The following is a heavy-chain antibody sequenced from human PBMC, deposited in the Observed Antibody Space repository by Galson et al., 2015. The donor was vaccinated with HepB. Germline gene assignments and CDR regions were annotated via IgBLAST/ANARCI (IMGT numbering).Heavy chain of an antibody. D-gene: IGHD6-13*01. CDR3: ARGKQQLVMFYYGMDV. J-gene: IGHJ6*02. CDR1: GGTFSSYA. V-gene: IGHV1-69*05. Sequence: SVKVSCKASGGTFSSYAISWVRQAPGQGLEWMGGIIPIFGTANYAQKLQGRVTMTTDTSTSTAYMELSSLRSEDTAVYYCARGKQQLVMFYYGMDVWGQGTTVTVSS. CDR2: IIPIFGTA.